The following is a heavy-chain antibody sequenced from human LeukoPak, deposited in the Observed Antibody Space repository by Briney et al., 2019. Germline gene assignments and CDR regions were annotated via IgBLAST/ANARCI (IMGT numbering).Heavy chain of an antibody. CDR1: GFTFSSYS. D-gene: IGHD2-2*02. CDR2: ISSSSSYI. V-gene: IGHV3-21*01. CDR3: ARDSVYCSSTSCYKVYYMDV. J-gene: IGHJ6*03. Sequence: GGSLRLSCAASGFTFSSYSMNWVRQAPGNGLEWVSSISSSSSYIYYADSVKGRFTISRDNAKNSLYLQMNSLRAEDTAVYYCARDSVYCSSTSCYKVYYMDVWGKGTTVTVSS.